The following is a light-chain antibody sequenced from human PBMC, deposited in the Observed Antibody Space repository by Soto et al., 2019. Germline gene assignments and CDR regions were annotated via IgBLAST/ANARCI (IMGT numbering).Light chain of an antibody. CDR3: ASNTGTRV. CDR2: EVS. J-gene: IGLJ3*02. V-gene: IGLV2-18*02. CDR1: SSDIGNYNY. Sequence: QSVLTQPPSVSGSPGQSVTISCTGTSSDIGNYNYVSWYQQAPGTAPKLMIFEVSNRPSGVPDRFSGSKSGNTASLTISGLQADDEADYYCASNTGTRVFGGGTKLTVL.